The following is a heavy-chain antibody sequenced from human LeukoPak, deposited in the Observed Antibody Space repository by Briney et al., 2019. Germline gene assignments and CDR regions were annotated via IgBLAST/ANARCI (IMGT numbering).Heavy chain of an antibody. D-gene: IGHD3-9*01. CDR3: AKGPYYDILTGYWDY. CDR1: GFTFDDYA. Sequence: GGSLRLSCAASGFTFDDYAMHWVRQAPGKGLEWVSGISWNSGSIGYADSVKGRFTISRDNAKNSLYLQMNSLRAEDTALYYCAKGPYYDILTGYWDYWGQGTLVTVSS. J-gene: IGHJ4*02. V-gene: IGHV3-9*01. CDR2: ISWNSGSI.